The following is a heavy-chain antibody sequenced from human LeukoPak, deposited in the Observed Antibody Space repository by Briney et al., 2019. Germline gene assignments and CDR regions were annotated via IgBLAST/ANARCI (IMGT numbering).Heavy chain of an antibody. D-gene: IGHD3-9*01. CDR2: INHRGST. Sequence: SETLSRTCVGYGGSCSGYHWSWIRQSPGKGLEWSGEINHRGSTDYNPSLKRRVTMSLDTSKNQFSLKLSSVTAADTAVYYCARGVLRYSDWLLYYYYMDVWGKGTTATISS. J-gene: IGHJ6*03. CDR1: GGSCSGYH. V-gene: IGHV4-34*01. CDR3: ARGVLRYSDWLLYYYYMDV.